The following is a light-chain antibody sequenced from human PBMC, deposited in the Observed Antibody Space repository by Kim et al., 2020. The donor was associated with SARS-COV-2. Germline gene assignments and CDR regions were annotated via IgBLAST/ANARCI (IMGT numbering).Light chain of an antibody. V-gene: IGLV2-14*04. CDR3: TSYTGSGTWV. J-gene: IGLJ3*02. Sequence: GQSVINSCTGTGSDIGASSYVSWFQQHPGTAPKVIISDVSDRPSGVSNRFSGSKSGNPASLSISRLQPDDEADYYCTSYTGSGTWVFGGGTRLTVL. CDR2: DVS. CDR1: GSDIGASSY.